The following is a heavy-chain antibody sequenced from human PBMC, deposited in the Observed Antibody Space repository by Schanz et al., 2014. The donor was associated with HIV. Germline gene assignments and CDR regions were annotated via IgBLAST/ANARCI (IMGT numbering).Heavy chain of an antibody. CDR3: ARFGTTVTTNFGSWFDP. J-gene: IGHJ5*02. Sequence: QVKLVESGGGVVQPGRSLRLSCAASGFTFSSYGMHWVRQAPGKGLEWVALIWYDGSNQYYADSVKGRFTISRDNSKNMMYLQMNRLRAEDTAVYYCARFGTTVTTNFGSWFDPWGQGTLVTVSS. CDR2: IWYDGSNQ. CDR1: GFTFSSYG. V-gene: IGHV3-33*01. D-gene: IGHD4-17*01.